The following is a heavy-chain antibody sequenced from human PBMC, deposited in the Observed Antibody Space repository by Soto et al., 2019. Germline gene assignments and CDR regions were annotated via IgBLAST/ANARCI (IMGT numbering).Heavy chain of an antibody. CDR2: IYYSGST. CDR1: GGSISSGGYY. J-gene: IGHJ3*02. D-gene: IGHD3-22*01. V-gene: IGHV4-31*03. CDR3: AIFLLSSGPDYDAFYI. Sequence: SETLSLTCTVSGGSISSGGYYWSWIRQHPGKGLEWIGYIYYSGSTYYNPSLKSRVTISVDTSKNQFSLKLSSVTAADTAVYYCAIFLLSSGPDYDAFYIWSQGTMVTVSS.